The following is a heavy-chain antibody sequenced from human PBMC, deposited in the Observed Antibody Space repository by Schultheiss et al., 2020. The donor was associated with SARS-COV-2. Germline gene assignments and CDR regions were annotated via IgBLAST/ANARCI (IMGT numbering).Heavy chain of an antibody. D-gene: IGHD3-3*01. J-gene: IGHJ6*02. V-gene: IGHV6-1*01. Sequence: SQTLSLTCAISGDSVSSNSAAWNWIRQSPSRGLEWLGRTYYRSKWYNDYAVSVKSRITINPDTSKNQFSLQLNSVTPEDTAVYYCARLEVPQLCFGYYYGMDVWGQGTTVTVSS. CDR1: GDSVSSNSAA. CDR3: ARLEVPQLCFGYYYGMDV. CDR2: TYYRSKWYN.